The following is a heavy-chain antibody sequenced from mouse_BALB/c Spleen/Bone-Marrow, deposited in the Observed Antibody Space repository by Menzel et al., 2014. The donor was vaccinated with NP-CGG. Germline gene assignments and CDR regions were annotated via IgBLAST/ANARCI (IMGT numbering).Heavy chain of an antibody. J-gene: IGHJ2*01. CDR2: ILPGSGTT. V-gene: IGHV1-9*01. CDR1: GYTFSSYW. D-gene: IGHD2-14*01. Sequence: QVQLQQSGAELMKPGASVKISCKATGYTFSSYWIEWVKQRPGHGLEWIGEILPGSGTTNYNENFKGKATFTADTSSNTAYMQLSSLTSEDSAVYYCARGTYRYYFVYWGQGTTLTVSS. CDR3: ARGTYRYYFVY.